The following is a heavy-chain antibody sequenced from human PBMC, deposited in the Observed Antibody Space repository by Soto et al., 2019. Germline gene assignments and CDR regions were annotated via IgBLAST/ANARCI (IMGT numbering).Heavy chain of an antibody. J-gene: IGHJ6*02. V-gene: IGHV1-46*01. Sequence: GASVKVSCKASGYTFTSFYIHWVRQAPGQGLEWMGIINPTSDSTSYAQKFQGRVTMTRDTSTSTVYMELSSLRSEDTAVYYCARDKYTLPDYGMDVWGQGPPVTVSS. CDR2: INPTSDST. CDR1: GYTFTSFY. D-gene: IGHD3-16*01. CDR3: ARDKYTLPDYGMDV.